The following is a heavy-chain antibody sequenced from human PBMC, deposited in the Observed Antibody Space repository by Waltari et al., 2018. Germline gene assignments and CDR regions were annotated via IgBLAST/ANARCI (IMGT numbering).Heavy chain of an antibody. CDR2: INHSGST. D-gene: IGHD2-15*01. Sequence: QVQLQQWGAGLLKPSETLSLTCAVYGGSFSGYYWSWIRQPPGKGLEWIGEINHSGSTNYNPSLKSRVTISVDTSKNQFSLKLSSVTAADTAVYYCARVGGARYCSGGSCYLGWFDPWGQGTLVTVSS. CDR1: GGSFSGYY. V-gene: IGHV4-34*01. J-gene: IGHJ5*02. CDR3: ARVGGARYCSGGSCYLGWFDP.